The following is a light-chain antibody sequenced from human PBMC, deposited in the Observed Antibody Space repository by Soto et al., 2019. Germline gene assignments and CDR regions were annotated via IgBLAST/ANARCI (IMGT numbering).Light chain of an antibody. V-gene: IGKV3-11*01. Sequence: EIVLTQSPVTLSLSPGVRANLSCRDSQTVTRYLAWYQQKPGQAPRLLIYDASNRATGIPSRFSGSGSETDFTLTISSLEPEDCAVYYCQQRFIWPLTFGGGTKVEI. J-gene: IGKJ4*01. CDR1: QTVTRY. CDR3: QQRFIWPLT. CDR2: DAS.